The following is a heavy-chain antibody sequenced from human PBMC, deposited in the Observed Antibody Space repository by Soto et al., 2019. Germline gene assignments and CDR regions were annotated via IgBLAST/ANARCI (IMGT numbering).Heavy chain of an antibody. CDR1: GYTFTSYG. V-gene: IGHV1-18*01. CDR2: ISAYNGNT. Sequence: ASVKVSCKASGYTFTSYGISWVRQAPGQGLEWMGWISAYNGNTNYAQKLQGRVTMTTDTSTSTAYMELRSLRSDDTAVYFCARPLVRGVFGNSFDNWGQGAMVTVSS. D-gene: IGHD3-10*01. J-gene: IGHJ3*02. CDR3: ARPLVRGVFGNSFDN.